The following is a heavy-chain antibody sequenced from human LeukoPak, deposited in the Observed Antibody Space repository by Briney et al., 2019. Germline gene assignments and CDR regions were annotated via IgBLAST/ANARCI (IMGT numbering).Heavy chain of an antibody. D-gene: IGHD2-15*01. J-gene: IGHJ4*02. CDR3: AREIGYCSGGSCLYYFDY. Sequence: GGSLRLSCVASGFTFSSYAMHWVRQAPGKGLDWVAVISYDGNKKYYADSVKGRFTISRDNSKTTLYLQMNSLRVEDTAVYYCAREIGYCSGGSCLYYFDYWGQGTLVTVSS. CDR2: ISYDGNKK. V-gene: IGHV3-30-3*01. CDR1: GFTFSSYA.